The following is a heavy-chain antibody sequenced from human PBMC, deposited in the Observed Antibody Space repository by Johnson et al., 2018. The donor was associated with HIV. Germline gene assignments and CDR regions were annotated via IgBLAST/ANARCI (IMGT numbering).Heavy chain of an antibody. V-gene: IGHV3-23*04. D-gene: IGHD3-10*02. Sequence: EVQLVESGGGWVQPGGSLRLSCAASGFSFSNYAMTWVRQAPGKGLEWVSTVNGGGGSTYYADSVKGRFTVSRDNSNNTLYLQMHSLRTEDTAVYYCARDYYIPRDDGFDIWGQGTRVTVSS. CDR3: ARDYYIPRDDGFDI. CDR1: GFSFSNYA. CDR2: VNGGGGST. J-gene: IGHJ3*02.